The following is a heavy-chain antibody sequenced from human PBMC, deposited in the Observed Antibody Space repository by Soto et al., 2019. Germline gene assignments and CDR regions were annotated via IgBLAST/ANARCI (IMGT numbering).Heavy chain of an antibody. CDR1: GCTFSSYA. V-gene: IGHV3-23*01. J-gene: IGHJ4*02. CDR3: AKSLPQHQLQSLDY. CDR2: ISGSGGST. Sequence: GSLVLACSASGCTFSSYAMSWVRQAPGKGLEWVSAISGSGGSTYYADSVKGRFTISRDNSKNTLYLQMNSLRAEDTAVYYCAKSLPQHQLQSLDYWGQGTPVTVSS. D-gene: IGHD2-2*01.